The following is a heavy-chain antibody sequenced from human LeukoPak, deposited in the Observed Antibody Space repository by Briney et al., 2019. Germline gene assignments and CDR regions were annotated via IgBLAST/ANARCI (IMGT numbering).Heavy chain of an antibody. CDR3: ARLASAWNFDY. V-gene: IGHV5-51*01. D-gene: IGHD6-19*01. J-gene: IGHJ4*02. Sequence: GESLKISCKGSGYSFTSYWIGWVRQMPGKDLEWMGIFSPGDSDSRYSPSFQGQVTISADRSISTVYLQWSSLKASDTAIYCCARLASAWNFDYWGQGTLVTVSS. CDR2: FSPGDSDS. CDR1: GYSFTSYW.